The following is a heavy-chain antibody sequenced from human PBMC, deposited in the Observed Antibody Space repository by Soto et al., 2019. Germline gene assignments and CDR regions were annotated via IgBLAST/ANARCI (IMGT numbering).Heavy chain of an antibody. V-gene: IGHV3-33*01. CDR3: ARDEVRYCSGGSCYLFDY. J-gene: IGHJ4*02. Sequence: GGSLRLSCAASGFTFSSYGVHWVRQAPGKGLEWVAVIWYDGSNKYYADSVKGRFTISRDNSKNTLYLQMNSLRAEDTAVYYCARDEVRYCSGGSCYLFDYWGQGTLVTVSS. D-gene: IGHD2-15*01. CDR2: IWYDGSNK. CDR1: GFTFSSYG.